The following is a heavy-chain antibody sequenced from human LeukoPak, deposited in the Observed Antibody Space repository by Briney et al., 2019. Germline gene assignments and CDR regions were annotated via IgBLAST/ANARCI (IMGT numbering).Heavy chain of an antibody. CDR3: ARGTHIVVVTGGFDY. V-gene: IGHV3-30*04. Sequence: GRSLRLSCAASGFTISSYAMSWGCQAPGKGLGWVAVISFDGSNKYYPASVKGRFHISRDNSKTPLYLQMNSLRAEDTAVYYCARGTHIVVVTGGFDYWGQGTLVTVSS. CDR2: ISFDGSNK. D-gene: IGHD2-21*02. J-gene: IGHJ4*02. CDR1: GFTISSYA.